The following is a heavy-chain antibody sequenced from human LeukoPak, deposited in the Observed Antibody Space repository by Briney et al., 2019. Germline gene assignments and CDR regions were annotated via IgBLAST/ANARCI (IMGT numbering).Heavy chain of an antibody. CDR2: IIPILGTP. J-gene: IGHJ6*03. Sequence: SVKVSCKASGGTFRTYSVTWVRQAPGQGLEWMGGIIPILGTPNYAQKFQGRVKVTTDDATGTAYMELSSLMSEDTAIYYCARVDRYHFYLDVWGKGTPVTVSS. CDR3: ARVDRYHFYLDV. V-gene: IGHV1-69*16. CDR1: GGTFRTYS.